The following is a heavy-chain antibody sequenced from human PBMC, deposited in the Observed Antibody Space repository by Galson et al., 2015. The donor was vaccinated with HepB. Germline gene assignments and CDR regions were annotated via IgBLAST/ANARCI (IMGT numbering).Heavy chain of an antibody. Sequence: SVKVSCKASGYTFISYGISWVRQAPGQGLEWMGWISGYNGNTKYAQKFQGRVTMTTDTSTSTAYMELRSLRSDDTAVYYCATDGNAFDMWGQGTKVTVSS. D-gene: IGHD1-1*01. V-gene: IGHV1-18*01. J-gene: IGHJ3*02. CDR1: GYTFISYG. CDR3: ATDGNAFDM. CDR2: ISGYNGNT.